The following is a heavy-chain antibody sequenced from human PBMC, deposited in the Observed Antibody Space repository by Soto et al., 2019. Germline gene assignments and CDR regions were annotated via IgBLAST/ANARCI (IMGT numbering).Heavy chain of an antibody. Sequence: SETLSLTCAVSGVSISSGSHSWSWIRQPPGKGLEWIGYIYHSGSTTYNPSLKSRITMSLDRSQNQFSLRLSSVTAADTAVYYCAGDYASGSYRFDYCGHGIFATVS. CDR3: AGDYASGSYRFDY. CDR2: IYHSGST. V-gene: IGHV4-30-2*01. D-gene: IGHD3-10*01. J-gene: IGHJ4*01. CDR1: GVSISSGSHS.